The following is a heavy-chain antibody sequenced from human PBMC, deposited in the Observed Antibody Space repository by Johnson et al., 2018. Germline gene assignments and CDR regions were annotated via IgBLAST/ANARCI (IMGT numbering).Heavy chain of an antibody. Sequence: QVQLVESGGGVVQPGRSLRLSCEASGFPFSRYGMHWVRQVPGKGLEWLAVFSYDGTKKYYADSVKGRFTISRDNSKNTLHLQMNSLRVDDTALYYCGRYASGSSYYYYYYIDVWGKGTTVTVSS. CDR3: GRYASGSSYYYYYYIDV. CDR2: FSYDGTKK. J-gene: IGHJ6*03. CDR1: GFPFSRYG. D-gene: IGHD3-10*01. V-gene: IGHV3-30*03.